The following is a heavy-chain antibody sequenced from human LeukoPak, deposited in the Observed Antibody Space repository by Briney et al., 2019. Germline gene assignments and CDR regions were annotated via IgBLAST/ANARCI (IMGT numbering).Heavy chain of an antibody. J-gene: IGHJ4*02. CDR1: GGSISSSSYY. D-gene: IGHD3-22*01. CDR2: IYYSGST. CDR3: ARRRYESGTSYPSYFDY. V-gene: IGHV4-39*01. Sequence: PETLSLTCTVSGGSISSSSYYWGWIRQPPGKGLEWIGNIYYSGSTYYNPSLKSRVTISVDMSKNQFSLKLSSVTAADTAVYYCARRRYESGTSYPSYFDYWGQGTLVTVSS.